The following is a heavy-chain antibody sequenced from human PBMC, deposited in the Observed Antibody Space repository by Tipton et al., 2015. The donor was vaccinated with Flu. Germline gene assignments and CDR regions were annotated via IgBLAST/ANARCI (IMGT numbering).Heavy chain of an antibody. CDR2: VSHSGST. V-gene: IGHV4-39*07. CDR3: ARDRYDILTGSFSWFDP. D-gene: IGHD3-9*01. J-gene: IGHJ5*02. CDR1: GDSITSSSFY. Sequence: TLSLTCTVSGDSITSSSFYWGWIRQPPGKGLEWIGSVSHSGSTSYNPSLKSRIVMSIDTSKSQFSLTLRSVTAADTAVYYCARDRYDILTGSFSWFDPWSQGSLVTVSS.